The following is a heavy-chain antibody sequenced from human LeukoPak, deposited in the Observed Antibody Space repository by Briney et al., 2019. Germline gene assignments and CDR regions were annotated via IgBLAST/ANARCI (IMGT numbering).Heavy chain of an antibody. CDR1: GGTFISYA. D-gene: IGHD1-26*01. CDR3: ARDQTSPHYYEYYYYYYGMDV. CDR2: IIPIFGTA. V-gene: IGHV1-69*01. Sequence: SVKVSCKASGGTFISYAISWVRQAPGQGLEWMGGIIPIFGTANYAQKFQDRVTITADESTSTAYMELSSLRSEDTAVYYCARDQTSPHYYEYYYYYYGMDVWGQGTTVTVSS. J-gene: IGHJ6*02.